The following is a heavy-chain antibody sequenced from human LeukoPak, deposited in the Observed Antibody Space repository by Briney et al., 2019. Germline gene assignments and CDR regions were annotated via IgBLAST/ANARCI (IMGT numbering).Heavy chain of an antibody. Sequence: GESLKISCKGSGYSFTSYWIGWLRQMPGKGLEWMGIIYPGDSDTRDSPSFQGQVTISVDKSISTAYLQWSSLKPSDTAMYYCARRGYYESGGYFRGRFDAFDIWGQGTMVTVSS. V-gene: IGHV5-51*01. D-gene: IGHD3-22*01. CDR1: GYSFTSYW. CDR3: ARRGYYESGGYFRGRFDAFDI. J-gene: IGHJ3*02. CDR2: IYPGDSDT.